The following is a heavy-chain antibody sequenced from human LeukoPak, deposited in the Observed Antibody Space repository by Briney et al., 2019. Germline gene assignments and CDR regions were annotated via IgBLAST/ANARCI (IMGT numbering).Heavy chain of an antibody. D-gene: IGHD6-6*01. J-gene: IGHJ5*02. Sequence: SETLSLTCTVSGGSISSSSYYWGWIRQPPGKGLEWIGSIYYSGSTYYNPSLKSRVTISVDTSKNQFSLKLSSVTAADTAVYYCARGIAAHNWFDPWGQGTLVTVSS. CDR3: ARGIAAHNWFDP. CDR2: IYYSGST. CDR1: GGSISSSSYY. V-gene: IGHV4-39*07.